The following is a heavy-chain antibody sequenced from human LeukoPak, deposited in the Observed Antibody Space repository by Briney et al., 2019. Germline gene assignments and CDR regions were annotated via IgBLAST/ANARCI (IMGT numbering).Heavy chain of an antibody. CDR1: GVSFSGHY. J-gene: IGHJ4*02. CDR3: ARRLLVGGIDS. V-gene: IGHV4-34*01. CDR2: INDSGST. D-gene: IGHD1-26*01. Sequence: AETLSLTCAVYGVSFSGHYWTWIRQPQPTGTGLEWIGEINDSGSTNYNSSLKSRVTISVDSSNNQFSLKLASVTAADTAVYYCARRLLVGGIDSWGQGNLVTVSS.